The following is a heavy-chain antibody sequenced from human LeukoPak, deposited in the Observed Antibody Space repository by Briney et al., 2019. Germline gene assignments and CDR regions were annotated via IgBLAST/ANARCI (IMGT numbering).Heavy chain of an antibody. J-gene: IGHJ4*02. CDR2: IYYSGTT. CDR3: ARLISPTGNFDY. CDR1: GGSISSSAYY. V-gene: IGHV4-39*02. D-gene: IGHD1-14*01. Sequence: SETLSLTCTVSGGSISSSAYYWGWIRQPPGKGLEWIGSIYYSGTTYYNPSLKSRVTISVDTSKNHFSLKPSSVTAADTAVYYCARLISPTGNFDYWGQGTLVTVSS.